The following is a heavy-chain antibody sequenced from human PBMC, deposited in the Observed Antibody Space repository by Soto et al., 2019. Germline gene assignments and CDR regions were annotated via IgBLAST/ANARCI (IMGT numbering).Heavy chain of an antibody. CDR3: ARDLSLVRGATGMAV. CDR2: IYYSGAT. V-gene: IGHV4-30-4*08. Sequence: SETLSLTCTVSSGSLSSGGYYWNWIRQHPGKGLEWIGFIYYSGATYYSPSLESRVTISIDKTKNQFSLKLRSVTAADTAVYYCARDLSLVRGATGMAVWGQGTTVTVSS. CDR1: SGSLSSGGYY. J-gene: IGHJ6*02. D-gene: IGHD3-10*01.